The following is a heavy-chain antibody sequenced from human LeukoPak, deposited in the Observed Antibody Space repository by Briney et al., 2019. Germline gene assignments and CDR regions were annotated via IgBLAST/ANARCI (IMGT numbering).Heavy chain of an antibody. CDR3: ARDPRAYCGGDCYPDAFDI. CDR2: IIPIFGTA. CDR1: GGTFSSYA. J-gene: IGHJ3*02. V-gene: IGHV1-69*05. D-gene: IGHD2-21*02. Sequence: SVKVSCKASGGTFSSYAISWVRQAPGQGLEWMGGIIPIFGTAKYAQKLQGRVTITTDESTSTAYMELSSLRSEDTAVYYCARDPRAYCGGDCYPDAFDIWGQGTMVTVSS.